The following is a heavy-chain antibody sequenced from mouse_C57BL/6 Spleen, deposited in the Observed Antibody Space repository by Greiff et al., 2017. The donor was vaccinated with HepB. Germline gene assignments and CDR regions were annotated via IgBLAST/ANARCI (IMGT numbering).Heavy chain of an antibody. J-gene: IGHJ4*01. D-gene: IGHD2-12*01. Sequence: EVQVVESGGGLVQPGGSLKLSCAASGFTFSDYGMHWIRQAPEKGLEWVAYISSGSSTIYYADTVNGRFTISRDNAKNTLFLQMTSLRSEDTAMYYCARKSYHGYARDYWGQGTSGTVAS. CDR1: GFTFSDYG. CDR2: ISSGSSTI. V-gene: IGHV5-17*01. CDR3: ARKSYHGYARDY.